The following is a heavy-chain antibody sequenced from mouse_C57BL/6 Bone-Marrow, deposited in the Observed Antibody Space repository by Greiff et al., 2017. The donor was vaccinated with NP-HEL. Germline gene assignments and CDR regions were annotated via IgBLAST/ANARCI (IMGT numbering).Heavy chain of an antibody. J-gene: IGHJ3*01. CDR2: INPSSGYT. V-gene: IGHV1-4*01. CDR1: GYTFTSYT. CDR3: TGTWFAY. D-gene: IGHD4-1*01. Sequence: QVQLQQSGAELARPGASVKMSCKASGYTFTSYTMHWVKQRPGQGLEWIGYINPSSGYTKYNQKFKDKATLTAAKSSSTAYMQLSSLTSEDSAVYYCTGTWFAYWGQGTLVTVSA.